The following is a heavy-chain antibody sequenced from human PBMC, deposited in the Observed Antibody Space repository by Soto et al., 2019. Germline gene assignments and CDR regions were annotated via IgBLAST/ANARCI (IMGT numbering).Heavy chain of an antibody. D-gene: IGHD2-2*01. V-gene: IGHV3-9*01. CDR3: AQDIRASSPYAAFDL. Sequence: PGGSLTLSCIVSGLSFQCNNFAMHWVRQAPGKGLEWVAGISWNSGARDYAASVKGRFTISRDIAKKSIYLTMGSLRPDDSALYYCAQDIRASSPYAAFDLWGKGTQVPVSS. CDR2: ISWNSGAR. CDR1: GLSFQCNNFA. J-gene: IGHJ4*01.